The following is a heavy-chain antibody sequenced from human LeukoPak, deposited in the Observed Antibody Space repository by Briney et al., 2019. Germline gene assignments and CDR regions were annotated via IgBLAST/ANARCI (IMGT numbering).Heavy chain of an antibody. D-gene: IGHD3-22*01. J-gene: IGHJ4*02. V-gene: IGHV4-30-2*03. CDR2: IYHTGST. Sequence: TLSLTCAVSGASISSGGYSWSWIRQPPGKGLEWIGCIYHTGSTHYNPSLKSRVTISVDTSKNQFSLKLSSVTAADTAVYYCARLSPAPYYYDSSGLFDYWGQGTLVTVSS. CDR3: ARLSPAPYYYDSSGLFDY. CDR1: GASISSGGYS.